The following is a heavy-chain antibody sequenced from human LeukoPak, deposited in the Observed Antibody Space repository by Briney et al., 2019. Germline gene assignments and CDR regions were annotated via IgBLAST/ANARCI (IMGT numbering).Heavy chain of an antibody. CDR3: VRDRWYYGSGSFRLHWSFDL. J-gene: IGHJ2*01. V-gene: IGHV3-30*04. Sequence: GGSLRLSCTASGFSFGSFAMHWVRQAPGKGLEWVAVTSYDGRHKYHTDSVKGRFSISRDNSKNTLYLQVNSLRTEDTAVYYCVRDRWYYGSGSFRLHWSFDLWGRGTLVTASS. D-gene: IGHD6-19*01. CDR2: TSYDGRHK. CDR1: GFSFGSFA.